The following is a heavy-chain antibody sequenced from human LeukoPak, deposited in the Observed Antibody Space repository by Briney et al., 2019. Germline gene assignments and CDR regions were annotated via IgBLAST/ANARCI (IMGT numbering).Heavy chain of an antibody. Sequence: ESSETLSLTCTVSGVSISSSSYYWGWIRQPPGKGLEWIGSLYYSGTSYNPSLKSRVTISVDTSKNQFSLKLSSVTAADTAVYYCARIYYDSSGSYYSRGYYFDFWGQGTLVTVSS. J-gene: IGHJ4*02. CDR2: LYYSGT. CDR3: ARIYYDSSGSYYSRGYYFDF. CDR1: GVSISSSSYY. V-gene: IGHV4-39*01. D-gene: IGHD3-22*01.